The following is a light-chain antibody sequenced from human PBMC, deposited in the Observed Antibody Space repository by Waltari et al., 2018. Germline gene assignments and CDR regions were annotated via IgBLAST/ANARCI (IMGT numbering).Light chain of an antibody. CDR1: SSDVGGYNY. Sequence: QSALTQPASVSGSLGQSITISCTRTSSDVGGYNYVSWYQQYPGKAPKFLIYDVPKRPSGVSNRFSGSKSGNTASLTISGLQAEDEADYYCCSYAGSSILIFGGGTKVTVL. V-gene: IGLV2-23*02. CDR2: DVP. CDR3: CSYAGSSILI. J-gene: IGLJ2*01.